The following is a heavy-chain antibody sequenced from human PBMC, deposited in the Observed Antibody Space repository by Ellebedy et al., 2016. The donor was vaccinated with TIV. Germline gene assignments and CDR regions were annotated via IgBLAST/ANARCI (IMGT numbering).Heavy chain of an antibody. V-gene: IGHV1-46*01. CDR2: INPSNGGT. CDR3: ARLKGRDAL. D-gene: IGHD3-10*01. CDR1: RYTFTSYY. J-gene: IGHJ4*02. Sequence: ASVKVSXKASRYTFTSYYVHWVRQAPGQGLEWMGMINPSNGGTTYAQNFQGRVSMTRDTSTSTLYLELSSLTSEDTAVYYCARLKGRDALWGQGTLVTVSS.